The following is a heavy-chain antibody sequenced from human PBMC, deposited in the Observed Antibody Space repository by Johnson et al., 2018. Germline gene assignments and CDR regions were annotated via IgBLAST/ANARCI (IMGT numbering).Heavy chain of an antibody. CDR1: GFTFSSYA. D-gene: IGHD6-13*01. Sequence: QVQLVQSGGGVVQPGRSLRLSCAASGFTFSSYAMHWVRQAPGKGLEWVAVISYDGSNKYYADSVKGRFTISRDNSKNTLYLQMNSLRAEETAVYYCARDLWYSSSSYAFDIWGQGTMVTVSS. V-gene: IGHV3-30-3*01. CDR3: ARDLWYSSSSYAFDI. CDR2: ISYDGSNK. J-gene: IGHJ3*02.